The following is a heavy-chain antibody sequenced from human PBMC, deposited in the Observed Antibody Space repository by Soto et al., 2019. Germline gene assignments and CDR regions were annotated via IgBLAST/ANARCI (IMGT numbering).Heavy chain of an antibody. D-gene: IGHD6-13*01. CDR3: AKDAQQLVPTFDY. CDR2: VSGSGGST. Sequence: LRLSCAASGFTFSSYAMTWVRHAPGEGLGWVSAVSGSGGSTYYADSVKSRFTISRDNCKNTLYLQMNSLRAEDTAVYYCAKDAQQLVPTFDYWGQGTLVTVSS. CDR1: GFTFSSYA. J-gene: IGHJ4*02. V-gene: IGHV3-23*01.